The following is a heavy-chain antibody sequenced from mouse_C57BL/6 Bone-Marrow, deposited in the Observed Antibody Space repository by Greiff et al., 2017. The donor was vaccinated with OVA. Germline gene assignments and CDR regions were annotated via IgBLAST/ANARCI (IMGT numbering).Heavy chain of an antibody. CDR2: ISSGGSYT. V-gene: IGHV5-6*02. J-gene: IGHJ2*01. CDR1: GFTFSSYG. Sequence: EVKLVESGGDLVKPGGSLKLSCAASGFTFSSYGMSWVRQTPDKRLEWVATISSGGSYTYYPDSVKGRFTISRDNAKSTLYLQMGSLKYEDTAMYYYARHDDTGYWGQGTTLTVSS. CDR3: ARHDDTGY. D-gene: IGHD2-12*01.